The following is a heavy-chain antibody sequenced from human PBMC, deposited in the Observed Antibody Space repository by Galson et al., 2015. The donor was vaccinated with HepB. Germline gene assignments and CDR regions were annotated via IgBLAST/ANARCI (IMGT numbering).Heavy chain of an antibody. CDR3: ARLYDSSGWDLPPEYYFDY. D-gene: IGHD3-22*01. CDR2: IYPGDSDT. J-gene: IGHJ4*02. V-gene: IGHV5-51*01. CDR1: GYSFTSYW. Sequence: QSGAEVKKPGESLKISCKGSGYSFTSYWIGWVRQMPGKGLEWMGIIYPGDSDTRYSPSFQGQVTISADKSISTAYLQWSSLKASDTAMYYCARLYDSSGWDLPPEYYFDYWGQGTLVTVSS.